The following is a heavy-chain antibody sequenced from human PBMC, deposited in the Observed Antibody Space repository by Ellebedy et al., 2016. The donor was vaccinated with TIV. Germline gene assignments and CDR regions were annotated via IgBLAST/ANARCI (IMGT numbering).Heavy chain of an antibody. CDR3: ARDYYGSGSYQDY. CDR1: GFTFSRYG. D-gene: IGHD3-10*01. Sequence: PGGSLRLSCAASGFTFSRYGMHWVRQAPGKGLEWVAVISYDGSNKYYADSVKARFTISRDNSKNTLYLQMNSLIAEDTAVYYCARDYYGSGSYQDYWGQGTLVTVSS. CDR2: ISYDGSNK. V-gene: IGHV3-30*03. J-gene: IGHJ4*02.